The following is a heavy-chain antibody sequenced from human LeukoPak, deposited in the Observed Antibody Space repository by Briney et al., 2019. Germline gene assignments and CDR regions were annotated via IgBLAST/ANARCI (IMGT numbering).Heavy chain of an antibody. CDR3: ATLIVVVPAAKGYYFDY. CDR2: IYHSGST. V-gene: IGHV4-39*07. D-gene: IGHD2-2*01. CDR1: GGSISSGSYY. J-gene: IGHJ4*02. Sequence: PSQTLSLTCTVSGGSISSGSYYWGWIRQPPGKGLEWIGSIYHSGSTYYNPSLKSRVTISVDTSKNQFSLKLSSVTAADTAVYYCATLIVVVPAAKGYYFDYWGQGTLVTVSS.